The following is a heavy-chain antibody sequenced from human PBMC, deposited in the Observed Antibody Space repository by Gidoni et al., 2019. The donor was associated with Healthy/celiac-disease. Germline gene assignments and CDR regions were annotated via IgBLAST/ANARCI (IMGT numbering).Heavy chain of an antibody. CDR1: GFTFSSYA. Sequence: QVQLVESGGGVVQPGRSLRLSCAASGFTFSSYAMHWVRQAPGKGLEWVAVISYDGSNKYYADSVKGRFPISRDNSKNTLYLQMNSLRAEDTAVYYFARDFGGDGWWRFDYWGQGTLVTVSS. CDR3: ARDFGGDGWWRFDY. CDR2: ISYDGSNK. J-gene: IGHJ4*02. V-gene: IGHV3-30*01. D-gene: IGHD2-21*02.